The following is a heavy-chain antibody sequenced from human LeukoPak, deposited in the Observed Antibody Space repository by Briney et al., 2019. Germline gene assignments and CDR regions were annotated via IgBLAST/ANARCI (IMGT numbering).Heavy chain of an antibody. CDR2: IAYDGSNK. D-gene: IGHD3-22*01. V-gene: IGHV3-30*03. Sequence: AGGSLRLSCAASGFTFSSYGIHWVCQAPGKGLEWVAAIAYDGSNKYYADSVKGRFTISRDNSKKTLYLQMNSLRAEDTAVYYCARDQGVVVHGKYHYYGMDVWGQGTTVTVSS. CDR1: GFTFSSYG. J-gene: IGHJ6*02. CDR3: ARDQGVVVHGKYHYYGMDV.